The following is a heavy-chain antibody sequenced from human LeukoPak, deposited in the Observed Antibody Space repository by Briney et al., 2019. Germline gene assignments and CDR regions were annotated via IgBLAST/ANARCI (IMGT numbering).Heavy chain of an antibody. J-gene: IGHJ6*02. CDR2: ISFDGSNK. Sequence: GGSLRLSCAASGFTFSSYGMHWVRQAPGKGLQWVAVISFDGSNKYYADSVKGRFTISRDNSKNTLYLQMNSLRAEDTAVYYCATGDTAMVTVPYYYGMDVWGQGTTVTVSS. V-gene: IGHV3-30*03. CDR1: GFTFSSYG. D-gene: IGHD5-18*01. CDR3: ATGDTAMVTVPYYYGMDV.